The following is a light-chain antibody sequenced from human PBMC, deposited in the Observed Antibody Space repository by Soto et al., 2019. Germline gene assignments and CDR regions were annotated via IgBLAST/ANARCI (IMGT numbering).Light chain of an antibody. J-gene: IGLJ2*01. Sequence: QPVLTQSPSASASLGASVTLTCTLSSGHSSYAIAWHQQQPEKGPRYLMKLNSDGSHSKGDGIPDRFSGSSSGAERSLTISSLQSEDEADYYCQTWGTGILVVFGGGTKLTVL. CDR2: LNSDGSH. CDR1: SGHSSYA. V-gene: IGLV4-69*01. CDR3: QTWGTGILVV.